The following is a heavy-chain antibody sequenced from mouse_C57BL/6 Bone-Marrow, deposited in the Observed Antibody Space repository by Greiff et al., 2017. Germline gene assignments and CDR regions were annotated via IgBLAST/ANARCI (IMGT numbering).Heavy chain of an antibody. D-gene: IGHD4-1*01. CDR2: ISYDGSN. CDR1: GYSITSGYY. V-gene: IGHV3-6*01. CDR3: AREGAGHYAMDY. J-gene: IGHJ4*01. Sequence: EVKLVESGPGLVKPSQSLSLTCSVTGYSITSGYYWNWIRQFPGNKLEWMGYISYDGSNNYNPSLKNRISITRDTSKNQFFLKLNSVTTEDTATYYCAREGAGHYAMDYWGQGTSVTVSS.